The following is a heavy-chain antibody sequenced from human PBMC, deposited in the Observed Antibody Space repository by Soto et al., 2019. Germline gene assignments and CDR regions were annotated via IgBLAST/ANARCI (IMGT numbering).Heavy chain of an antibody. D-gene: IGHD2-21*02. CDR2: IYYSGST. CDR1: GGSISSSSYY. J-gene: IGHJ5*02. CDR3: ARGNSGRMTAIHNWFDP. V-gene: IGHV4-39*01. Sequence: SETLSLTCTVSGGSISSSSYYWGWIRQPPGKGLEWIGSIYYSGSTCYNPSLKSRVTISVDTSKNQFSLKLSSVTAADTAVYYCARGNSGRMTAIHNWFDPWGQGTLVTVSS.